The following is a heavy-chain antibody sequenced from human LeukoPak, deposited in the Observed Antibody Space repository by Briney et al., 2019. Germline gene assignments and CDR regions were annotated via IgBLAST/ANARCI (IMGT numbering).Heavy chain of an antibody. CDR3: ARLPRYYYDSSGYYWFDP. J-gene: IGHJ5*02. Sequence: PSETLSLTCTVSGGSISSYYWSWIRQPPGKGLEWIGYIYYSGSTNYNPSLKSRVTISVDTSKNPFSLKLSSVTAADTAVYYCARLPRYYYDSSGYYWFDPWGQGTLVTVSS. CDR1: GGSISSYY. V-gene: IGHV4-59*08. D-gene: IGHD3-22*01. CDR2: IYYSGST.